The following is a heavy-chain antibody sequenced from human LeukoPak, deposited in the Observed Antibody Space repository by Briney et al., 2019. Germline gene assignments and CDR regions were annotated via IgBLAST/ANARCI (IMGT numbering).Heavy chain of an antibody. CDR3: ARGDIVATQYSDY. Sequence: EASVKVSCKASGGTFSSYAISWVRQAPGQGLEWMGGIIPIFGTANYAQKFQGRVTITADESTSTAYMELSSLRSEDTAVYYCARGDIVATQYSDYWGQGTLVTVSS. CDR1: GGTFSSYA. CDR2: IIPIFGTA. J-gene: IGHJ4*02. D-gene: IGHD5-12*01. V-gene: IGHV1-69*13.